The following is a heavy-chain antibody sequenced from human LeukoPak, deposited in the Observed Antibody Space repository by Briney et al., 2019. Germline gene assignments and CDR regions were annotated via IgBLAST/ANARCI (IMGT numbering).Heavy chain of an antibody. CDR1: GFTFSSYA. J-gene: IGHJ4*02. Sequence: PGGSLRLSCAASGFTFSSYAMSWVRQAPGKGLEWVSAIGGSGGSRNYADSVKGRFTISRDNSEKTLYLQMNSLRAEDTAVYYCARDRRMRVRGYGKTGTTALDYWGQGTLVTVSS. CDR3: ARDRRMRVRGYGKTGTTALDY. CDR2: IGGSGGSR. D-gene: IGHD1-7*01. V-gene: IGHV3-23*01.